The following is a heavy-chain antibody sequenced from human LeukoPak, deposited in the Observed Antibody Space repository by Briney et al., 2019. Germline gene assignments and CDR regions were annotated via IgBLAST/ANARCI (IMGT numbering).Heavy chain of an antibody. D-gene: IGHD2-15*01. Sequence: PSETLSLTCTVSGGSISSYYWSWLRQPPGKGLEWIGYIYYSGSTNYNPSLKSRVTISVDTSKNQFSLKLSSVTAADTAVYYCARVVVVVAARDNWFDPWGQGTLVSVSS. V-gene: IGHV4-59*01. CDR2: IYYSGST. CDR1: GGSISSYY. J-gene: IGHJ5*02. CDR3: ARVVVVVAARDNWFDP.